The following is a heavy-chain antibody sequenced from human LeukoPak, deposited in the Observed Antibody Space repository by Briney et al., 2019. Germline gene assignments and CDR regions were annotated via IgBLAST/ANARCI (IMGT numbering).Heavy chain of an antibody. CDR1: GFNFDDYA. Sequence: GGSLRLSCAASGFNFDDYAMHWVRQVPEKGLEWVSGISWNSDSLAYADSVKGRFTISRDIAENSLYLQMTRLRAGDTALYYCARDRGAGSGWFYLDNWGQGSLVTVSS. V-gene: IGHV3-9*01. CDR2: ISWNSDSL. D-gene: IGHD6-19*01. CDR3: ARDRGAGSGWFYLDN. J-gene: IGHJ4*02.